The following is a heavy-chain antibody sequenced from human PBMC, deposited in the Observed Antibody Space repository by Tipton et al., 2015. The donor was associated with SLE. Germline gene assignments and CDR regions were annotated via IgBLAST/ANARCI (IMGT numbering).Heavy chain of an antibody. J-gene: IGHJ5*02. CDR2: IYYSGST. V-gene: IGHV4-59*01. CDR3: ARLIVGAGKWFDP. CDR1: GGSISSYY. D-gene: IGHD1-26*01. Sequence: TLSLTCTVSGGSISSYYWGWIRQPPGKGLEWIGYIYYSGSTNYNPSLKSRVTISVDTSKNQFSLKLSSVTAADTAVYYCARLIVGAGKWFDPWGQGTLVTVSS.